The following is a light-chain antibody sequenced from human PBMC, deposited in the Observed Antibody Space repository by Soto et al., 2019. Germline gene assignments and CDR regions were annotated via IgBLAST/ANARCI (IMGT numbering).Light chain of an antibody. Sequence: QPVLTQPPSVSGAPGQRVTVSCTGSSTNIGAGFDVHWYQQLPGTAPNLLIYDNSNRPSGVPDRFSGSRSGTSASLAITGLQAEDEADYYCQSYDSSLSGSGVVFGGGTKLTVL. CDR2: DNS. J-gene: IGLJ2*01. CDR1: STNIGAGFD. V-gene: IGLV1-40*01. CDR3: QSYDSSLSGSGVV.